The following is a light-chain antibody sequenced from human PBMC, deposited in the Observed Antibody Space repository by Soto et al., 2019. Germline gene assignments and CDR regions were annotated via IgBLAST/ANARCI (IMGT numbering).Light chain of an antibody. CDR1: QSVRSN. V-gene: IGKV3-15*01. CDR3: QHYNTYSST. CDR2: GAS. Sequence: EIVMTQSPATLSVSPGDRATLSCRANQSVRSNLAWYQQRPGQAPRLLIYGASTRAAGVPARFSGSGSGTEFTLTISSLQPDDFATYYCQHYNTYSSTFGQGTKVDIK. J-gene: IGKJ1*01.